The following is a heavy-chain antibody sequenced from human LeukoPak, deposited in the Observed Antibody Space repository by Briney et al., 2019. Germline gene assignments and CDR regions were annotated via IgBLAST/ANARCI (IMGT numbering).Heavy chain of an antibody. D-gene: IGHD2-21*02. CDR1: GYTFTSYG. Sequence: GASVKVSCKASGYTFTSYGISWVRQAPGQGLEWMGGIIPIFGTANYAQKFQGRVTITADESTSTAYMELSSLRSEDTAVYYCARGYIVVVTAITSPPQVVGGMDVWGQGTTVTVSS. J-gene: IGHJ6*02. CDR2: IIPIFGTA. V-gene: IGHV1-69*13. CDR3: ARGYIVVVTAITSPPQVVGGMDV.